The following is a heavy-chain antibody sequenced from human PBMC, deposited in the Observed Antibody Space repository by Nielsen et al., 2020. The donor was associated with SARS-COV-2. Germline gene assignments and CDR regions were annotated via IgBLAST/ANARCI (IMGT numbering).Heavy chain of an antibody. V-gene: IGHV5-51*01. CDR2: IYPGDSDT. J-gene: IGHJ4*02. D-gene: IGHD5-18*01. CDR3: ARWPRGYSYGLSYDYGDYSPYFDY. Sequence: VRQMPGKGLEWMGVIYPGDSDTRYNPSFQGQVTISVDKSISTAYLQWSSLKASDTAMYYCARWPRGYSYGLSYDYGDYSPYFDYWGQGTLVTVSS.